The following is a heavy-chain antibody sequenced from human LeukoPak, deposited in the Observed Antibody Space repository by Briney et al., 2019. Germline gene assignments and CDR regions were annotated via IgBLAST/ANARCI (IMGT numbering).Heavy chain of an antibody. CDR3: ARALYNPRRWFDP. D-gene: IGHD5-24*01. Sequence: GASVKVSCKASGYTFTSYYMHWVRQAPGQGLEWMGIINPSGGSTSYAQKFQGRVTMTRDTSTSTVYMELSSVRSEDTAVYYCARALYNPRRWFDPWGQGTLVTVSS. CDR1: GYTFTSYY. CDR2: INPSGGST. J-gene: IGHJ5*02. V-gene: IGHV1-46*01.